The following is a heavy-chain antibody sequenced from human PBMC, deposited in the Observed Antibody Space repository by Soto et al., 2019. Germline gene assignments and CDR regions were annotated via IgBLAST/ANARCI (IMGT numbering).Heavy chain of an antibody. CDR1: GGTFSSYA. D-gene: IGHD5-12*01. CDR2: IIPIFGTA. Sequence: QVQLVQSGAEVKKPGSSVKVSCKASGGTFSSYAISWVRQAPGQGLEWLGGIIPIFGTANYAQKFQGRVPMTADEATSTAYMELSSLRSEDTAVYYCARGSWMATTKNFDYWGQGTLVTVSS. CDR3: ARGSWMATTKNFDY. V-gene: IGHV1-69*01. J-gene: IGHJ4*02.